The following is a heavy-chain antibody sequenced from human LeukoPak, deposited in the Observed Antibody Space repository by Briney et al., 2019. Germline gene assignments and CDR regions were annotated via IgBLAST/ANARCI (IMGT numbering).Heavy chain of an antibody. D-gene: IGHD3-22*01. CDR3: ARVDSSGSIPDY. V-gene: IGHV3-74*01. Sequence: GGSLRLSCAASGFTFRADWMHWVRQAPGKGLVWVSRINGDGSHTAYADSVKGRFTISRDNAKSSLYLQMNSVRAEDTAVYYCARVDSSGSIPDYWGQGTLVIVSS. CDR2: INGDGSHT. CDR1: GFTFRADW. J-gene: IGHJ4*02.